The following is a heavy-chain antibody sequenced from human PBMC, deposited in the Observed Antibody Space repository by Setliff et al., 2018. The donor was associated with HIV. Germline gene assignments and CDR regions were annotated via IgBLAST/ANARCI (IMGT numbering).Heavy chain of an antibody. D-gene: IGHD6-19*01. V-gene: IGHV3-15*01. J-gene: IGHJ1*01. CDR2: IKSKSDDGTT. CDR3: AGESSIAVAEYFQH. Sequence: NPGGSLRLSCAASGFTFSNAWMSWVRQAPGKGLEWVGRIKSKSDDGTTDYAATVKGRFTISRDNSKNTLYLQMNSLRAEDTAVYYCAGESSIAVAEYFQHWGQGTLVTVSS. CDR1: GFTFSNAW.